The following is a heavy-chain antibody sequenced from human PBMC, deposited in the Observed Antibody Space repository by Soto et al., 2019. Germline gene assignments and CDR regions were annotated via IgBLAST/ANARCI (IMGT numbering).Heavy chain of an antibody. CDR1: GYTFTSYG. V-gene: IGHV1-18*01. CDR3: ARDASLREYYFGY. Sequence: GASVKVSCKASGYTFTSYGISWVRQAPGQGLEWMGWISAYNGNTNYAQKLQGRVTMTTDTSTSTAYVELRSLRSDDTVVYYCARDASLREYYFGYRGQGTLVTGSS. CDR2: ISAYNGNT. D-gene: IGHD3-10*01. J-gene: IGHJ4*02.